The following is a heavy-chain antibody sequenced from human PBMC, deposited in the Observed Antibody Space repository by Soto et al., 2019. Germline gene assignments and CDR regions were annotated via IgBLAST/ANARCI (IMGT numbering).Heavy chain of an antibody. Sequence: WASVKVSCKASGYDFTAYDINWVRQASGQGLEWMGWMNPINGATGFAQRFQGRDSTTRNTATDTAYLDLTGLRSDDTAVYYCGRGPSPRAPAGGTPYYFAMDVWGQGTTVTVSS. V-gene: IGHV1-8*02. J-gene: IGHJ6*02. CDR1: GYDFTAYD. CDR3: GRGPSPRAPAGGTPYYFAMDV. D-gene: IGHD6-13*01. CDR2: MNPINGAT.